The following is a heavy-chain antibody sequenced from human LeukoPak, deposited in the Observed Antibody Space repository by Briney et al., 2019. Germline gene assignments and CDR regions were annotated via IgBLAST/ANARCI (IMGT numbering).Heavy chain of an antibody. J-gene: IGHJ4*02. CDR1: GYTFTSYD. V-gene: IGHV1-8*01. CDR3: ARAVSGSLYGDFDF. D-gene: IGHD1-26*01. Sequence: GASVKVSCKASGYTFTSYDINWVRQATGQGLEWMGWMNPNSGNTGYAQKFQGRVTMTTDTSTTTSYMELRSLRSDDTAVYYCARAVSGSLYGDFDFWGQGTLVTVSA. CDR2: MNPNSGNT.